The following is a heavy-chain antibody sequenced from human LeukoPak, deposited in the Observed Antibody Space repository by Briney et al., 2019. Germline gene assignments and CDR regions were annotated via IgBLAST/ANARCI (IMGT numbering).Heavy chain of an antibody. Sequence: GGSLRLSCAASGFTFSSYWMHWVRQAPGKGLVWVSRINSDGSSTSYADSVKGRFTISRDNAKNTLHLQMNSLRAEDTAVYYCARGRLAGTCVYWGQGTLVTVSS. J-gene: IGHJ4*02. CDR3: ARGRLAGTCVY. V-gene: IGHV3-74*01. D-gene: IGHD6-13*01. CDR1: GFTFSSYW. CDR2: INSDGSST.